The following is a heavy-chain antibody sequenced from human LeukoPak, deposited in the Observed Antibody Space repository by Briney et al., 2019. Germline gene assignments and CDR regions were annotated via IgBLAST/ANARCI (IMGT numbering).Heavy chain of an antibody. J-gene: IGHJ4*02. V-gene: IGHV1-18*01. CDR3: AREECSGYIDY. Sequence: VSVKVSCKASGYTFTSYGISWVRQAPGQGLEWMGWISAYNGNTNYTQKLQGRVTMTTDTSTSTAYMELKSLRSDDTAVYYCAREECSGYIDYWGQGTLVTVSS. CDR2: ISAYNGNT. D-gene: IGHD3-10*02. CDR1: GYTFTSYG.